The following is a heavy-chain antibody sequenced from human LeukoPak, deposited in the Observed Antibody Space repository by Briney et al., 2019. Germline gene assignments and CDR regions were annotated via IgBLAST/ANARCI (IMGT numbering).Heavy chain of an antibody. J-gene: IGHJ5*02. Sequence: SETLSLTCTVSGGSISSSSYYWGWIRQPPGKGLEWIGSIYYSGSTYYNPSLKSRVTISVDTSKNQFSLKLSSVTAADTAVYYCARTAHYCSGGSCYHWGQGTLVTVSS. V-gene: IGHV4-39*07. CDR2: IYYSGST. CDR3: ARTAHYCSGGSCYH. D-gene: IGHD2-15*01. CDR1: GGSISSSSYY.